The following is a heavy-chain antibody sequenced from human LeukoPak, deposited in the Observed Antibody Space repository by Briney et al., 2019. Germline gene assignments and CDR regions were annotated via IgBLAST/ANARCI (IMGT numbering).Heavy chain of an antibody. J-gene: IGHJ3*02. V-gene: IGHV1-46*01. CDR1: GYTFTSYY. CDR2: INPSGGST. Sequence: GASVKVSFKASGYTFTSYYMHWVRQAPGQGLEWMGIINPSGGSTSYTQKFQGRVTMTRDTSTSTVYMELSSLRSEDTAVYYCAREENDAFDIWGQGTMVTVSS. CDR3: AREENDAFDI.